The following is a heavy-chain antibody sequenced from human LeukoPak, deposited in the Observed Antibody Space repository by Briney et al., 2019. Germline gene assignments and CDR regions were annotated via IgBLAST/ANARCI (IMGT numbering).Heavy chain of an antibody. D-gene: IGHD4-11*01. V-gene: IGHV3-30*02. CDR3: AKDKSTVWYYYYYMDV. CDR1: GFTFSSYG. Sequence: LRLSCAASGFTFSSYGMHWVRQAPGKGLEWVAFIRYDGSNKYYADSVKGRFTISRDNSKNTLYLQMNSLRAEDTAVYYCAKDKSTVWYYYYYMDVWGKGTTVTVSS. J-gene: IGHJ6*03. CDR2: IRYDGSNK.